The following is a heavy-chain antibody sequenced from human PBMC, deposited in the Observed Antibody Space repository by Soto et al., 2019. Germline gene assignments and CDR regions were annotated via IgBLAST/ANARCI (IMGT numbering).Heavy chain of an antibody. V-gene: IGHV3-23*01. J-gene: IGHJ4*02. CDR2: INNVGTWT. CDR3: AMSRILDRLRFGLDY. CDR1: GCTLSNYA. D-gene: IGHD3-10*01. Sequence: LRLSCAASGCTLSNYALSWVRQAPGKGLEWVSGINNVGTWTYYADYLRGRFIISRDNSKNTLYLQMNSLRDEDTALYYCAMSRILDRLRFGLDYWGQGTLVTVSS.